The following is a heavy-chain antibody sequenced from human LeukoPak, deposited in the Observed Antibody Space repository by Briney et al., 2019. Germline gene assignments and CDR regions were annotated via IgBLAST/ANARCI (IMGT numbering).Heavy chain of an antibody. CDR2: INPSGGST. J-gene: IGHJ3*02. CDR1: GYTFTSYY. Sequence: ASVKVSCKASGYTFTSYYMHWVRQAPGQGLEWMGIINPSGGSTSYAQKFQGRVTMTRDTSTSTVYMELSSLRSEDTAVYYCARDGPILGVVVPAATPNAFDIWGQGTMVTVSS. D-gene: IGHD2-2*01. CDR3: ARDGPILGVVVPAATPNAFDI. V-gene: IGHV1-46*01.